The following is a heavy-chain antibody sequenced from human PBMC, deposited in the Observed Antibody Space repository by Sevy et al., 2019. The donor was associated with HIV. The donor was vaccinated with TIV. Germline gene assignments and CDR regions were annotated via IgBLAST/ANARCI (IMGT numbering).Heavy chain of an antibody. D-gene: IGHD1-26*01. V-gene: IGHV3-74*01. CDR2: INTDGKMT. J-gene: IGHJ4*02. CDR3: ARGSRGTFGY. CDR1: GLTLTNYW. Sequence: GGSLRLSCAASGLTLTNYWMHWVRQAPGKGLVWVSHINTDGKMTSYADFVKGRFTISRDNAKNTLYLQMNSLRDEDTAVYYCARGSRGTFGYWGQGTLITVSS.